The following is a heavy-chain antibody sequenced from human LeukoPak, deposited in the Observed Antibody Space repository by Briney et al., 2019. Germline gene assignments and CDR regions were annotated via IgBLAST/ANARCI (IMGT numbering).Heavy chain of an antibody. J-gene: IGHJ6*02. D-gene: IGHD4-17*01. CDR3: ARDYGEPPYYYYGMDV. CDR1: GFTFSSYW. Sequence: SGGSLRLSCAASGFTFSSYWMSWVRQAPGKGLEWVANIKQDGSEKYYVDSVKGRFTISRDNAKNSLYLQVNSLRAEDTAVYYCARDYGEPPYYYYGMDVWGQGTTVTVSS. V-gene: IGHV3-7*01. CDR2: IKQDGSEK.